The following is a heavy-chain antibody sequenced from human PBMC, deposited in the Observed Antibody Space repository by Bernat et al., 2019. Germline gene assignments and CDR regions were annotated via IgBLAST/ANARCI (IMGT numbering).Heavy chain of an antibody. Sequence: EVQLLESGGGLVQPGGSLRLSCAASGFTFSSYAMSWVRQAPGKGLEWVSAFSGSGGSTDYDDSVKGRFTISGDNSKNTLYLQMNSLGAEDTAVYYCAKDREYYDFWSGYYTVYYFDYWGQGTLVTVSS. D-gene: IGHD3-3*01. V-gene: IGHV3-23*01. CDR3: AKDREYYDFWSGYYTVYYFDY. CDR2: FSGSGGST. CDR1: GFTFSSYA. J-gene: IGHJ4*02.